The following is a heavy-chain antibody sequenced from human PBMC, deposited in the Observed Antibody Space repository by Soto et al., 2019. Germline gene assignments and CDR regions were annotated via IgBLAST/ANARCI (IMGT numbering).Heavy chain of an antibody. V-gene: IGHV4-34*01. CDR2: INHSGST. J-gene: IGHJ4*02. CDR1: GGSFSGYY. Sequence: QVQLQQWGAGLLKPSETLSLTCAVYGGSFSGYYWSWIRQPPGKGLEWIGEINHSGSTNYNPSLKGRVTISVDTSKNQFSLKLSSVTAADTAVYYCARGALRPSIVVVVAATRRGFDYWGQGTLVTVSS. CDR3: ARGALRPSIVVVVAATRRGFDY. D-gene: IGHD2-15*01.